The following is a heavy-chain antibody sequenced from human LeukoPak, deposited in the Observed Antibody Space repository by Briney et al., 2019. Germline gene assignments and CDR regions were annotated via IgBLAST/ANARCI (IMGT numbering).Heavy chain of an antibody. CDR3: ARVGDSRDGYNYAADFGY. Sequence: GGSLRLSCAASGFTFSSYWMSWVRQAPGKGLEWVANIRQDGSEKYYVDSVKGRFTISRDNAKNSLYLQMNSLRAEDTAVYYCARVGDSRDGYNYAADFGYWGQGTLVTVSS. D-gene: IGHD5-24*01. CDR1: GFTFSSYW. V-gene: IGHV3-7*01. CDR2: IRQDGSEK. J-gene: IGHJ4*02.